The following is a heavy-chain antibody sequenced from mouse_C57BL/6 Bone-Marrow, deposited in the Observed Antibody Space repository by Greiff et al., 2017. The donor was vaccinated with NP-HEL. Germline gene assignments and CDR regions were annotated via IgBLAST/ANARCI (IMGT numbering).Heavy chain of an antibody. CDR2: IDPENGDT. D-gene: IGHD2-2*01. Sequence: VQLQQSGAELVRPGASVKLSCTASGFNIKDDYMHWVKQRPEQGLEWIGWIDPENGDTEYASKFQGKATITADTSSNTASLRLSSLTSEDTAVYYSTTVAGYDKYFDVWGTGTTVTVSS. CDR1: GFNIKDDY. V-gene: IGHV14-4*01. CDR3: TTVAGYDKYFDV. J-gene: IGHJ1*03.